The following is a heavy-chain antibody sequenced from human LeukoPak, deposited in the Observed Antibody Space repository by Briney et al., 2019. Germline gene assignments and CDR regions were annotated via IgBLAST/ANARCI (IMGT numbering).Heavy chain of an antibody. J-gene: IGHJ4*02. Sequence: PGGSLRLSCAASGFTFSSYAMSWVRQAPGKGLEWVSAISGSGGSTYYADSMKGRFTISRDNSKNTLYLQMNSLRAEDTAVYYCAKDPRNYDGEAPDYWGQGTLVTVSS. CDR1: GFTFSSYA. V-gene: IGHV3-23*01. CDR3: AKDPRNYDGEAPDY. D-gene: IGHD4-11*01. CDR2: ISGSGGST.